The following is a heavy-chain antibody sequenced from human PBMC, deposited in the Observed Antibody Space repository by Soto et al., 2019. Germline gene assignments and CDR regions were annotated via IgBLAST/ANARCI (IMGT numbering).Heavy chain of an antibody. Sequence: QVQLQESGPGLVKPSETLSLTCTVSGGSVSSRSYYWSWIRQPPGKGLEWIGYIYYSGSTKYNPSLKSRVTISVDTSKNQFSLKLSSVTAADTAVYYCAREVDYGENWFDPWGQGTLVTVSS. V-gene: IGHV4-61*01. CDR3: AREVDYGENWFDP. CDR2: IYYSGST. CDR1: GGSVSSRSYY. D-gene: IGHD4-17*01. J-gene: IGHJ5*02.